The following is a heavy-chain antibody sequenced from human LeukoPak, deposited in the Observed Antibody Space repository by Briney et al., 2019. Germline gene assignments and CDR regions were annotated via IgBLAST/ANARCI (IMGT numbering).Heavy chain of an antibody. CDR2: IYYSGST. V-gene: IGHV4-39*01. J-gene: IGHJ4*02. D-gene: IGHD3-16*01. CDR3: ARNGSVMGPPYFAY. CDR1: GGSISSSTYY. Sequence: PSETLSLTCTVSGGSISSSTYYWGWIRQPPGKGLEWIGSIYYSGSTSYNPSLKSRVTISVDTSKNQFSLKLDSVTAADTAVYYWARNGSVMGPPYFAYWGQGTRVTVS.